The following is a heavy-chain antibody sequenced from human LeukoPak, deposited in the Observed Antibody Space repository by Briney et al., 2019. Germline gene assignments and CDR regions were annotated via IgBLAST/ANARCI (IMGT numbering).Heavy chain of an antibody. D-gene: IGHD3-9*01. V-gene: IGHV4-39*01. CDR1: GGSISSSSYY. Sequence: SETLSLTCTDSGGSISSSSYYWGWIRQPPGKGLEWIGSIYYSGSTYYNPSLKSRVTISVDTSKNQFSLKLSSVTAADTAVYYCARLLTANWFDPWGQGTLVTVSS. CDR3: ARLLTANWFDP. J-gene: IGHJ5*02. CDR2: IYYSGST.